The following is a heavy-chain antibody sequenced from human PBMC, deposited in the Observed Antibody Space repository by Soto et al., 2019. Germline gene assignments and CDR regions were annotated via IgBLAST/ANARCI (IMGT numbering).Heavy chain of an antibody. Sequence: AETLSLTCVVSGDSVTFGHHYWTWIRHPPGKGLEWIGHIFFTGATNYSPSLKSRVTMSVDTSKSQFSLNLTSVTAADSAIYYCARGRSDSAGRSLGRRMDVWGQGTTVTV. V-gene: IGHV4-61*01. CDR3: ARGRSDSAGRSLGRRMDV. CDR1: GDSVTFGHHY. CDR2: IFFTGAT. D-gene: IGHD2-15*01. J-gene: IGHJ6*02.